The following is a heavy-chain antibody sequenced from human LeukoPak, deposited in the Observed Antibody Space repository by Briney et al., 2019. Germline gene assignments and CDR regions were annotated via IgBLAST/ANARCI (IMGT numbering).Heavy chain of an antibody. D-gene: IGHD2-2*01. CDR1: GGSISSYY. CDR2: IYTSGST. CDR3: ARDDIVVVPAAISAYYYYYMDV. Sequence: SETLSLTCTVSGGSISSYYWSWIRQPAGKGLEWIGRIYTSGSTNYNPSLKSRVTMSVNTSKNQFSLKLSSVTAADTAVYYCARDDIVVVPAAISAYYYYYMDVRGKGTTVTVSS. V-gene: IGHV4-4*07. J-gene: IGHJ6*03.